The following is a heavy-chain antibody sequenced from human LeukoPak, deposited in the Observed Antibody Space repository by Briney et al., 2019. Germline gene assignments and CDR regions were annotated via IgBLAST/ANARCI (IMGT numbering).Heavy chain of an antibody. D-gene: IGHD3-22*01. Sequence: GGSLRLSCAASGFTFSSYSMNWVRQAPGKGLEWVSSISSSSSYIYYADSVKGRFTISRDNAKNSLYLQMNSLRAEDTAVYYWARNLTYSYDSSGYYPPRSLAYGAKGTLATVPP. CDR1: GFTFSSYS. J-gene: IGHJ4*02. V-gene: IGHV3-21*01. CDR2: ISSSSSYI. CDR3: ARNLTYSYDSSGYYPPRSLAY.